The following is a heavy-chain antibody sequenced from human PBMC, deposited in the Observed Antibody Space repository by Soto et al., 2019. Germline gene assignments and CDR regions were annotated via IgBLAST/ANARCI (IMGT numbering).Heavy chain of an antibody. CDR3: AKDGYCSSTSCPHYDYIWGSYRYTVAEYFQH. CDR1: GFTFSSYA. D-gene: IGHD3-16*02. V-gene: IGHV3-23*01. Sequence: GGSLRLSCAASGFTFSSYAMSWVRQAPGKGLEWVSAISGSGGSTYYADSVKGRFTISRDNSKNTLYLQMNSLRAEDTAVYYCAKDGYCSSTSCPHYDYIWGSYRYTVAEYFQHWGQGTLVTVSS. CDR2: ISGSGGST. J-gene: IGHJ1*01.